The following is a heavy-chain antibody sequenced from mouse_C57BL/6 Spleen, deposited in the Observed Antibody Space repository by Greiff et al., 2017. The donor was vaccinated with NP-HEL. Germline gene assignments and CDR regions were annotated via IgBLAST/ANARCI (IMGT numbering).Heavy chain of an antibody. CDR1: GFSLTSYG. J-gene: IGHJ4*01. Sequence: VKLMESGPGLVQPSQSLSITCTVSGFSLTSYGVHWVRQSPGKGLEWLGVIWSGGSTDYNAAFISRLSISKDNSKSQVFFKMNSLQADDTAIYYCASYYYGSLYYYAMDYWGQGTSVTVSS. D-gene: IGHD1-1*01. CDR3: ASYYYGSLYYYAMDY. CDR2: IWSGGST. V-gene: IGHV2-2*01.